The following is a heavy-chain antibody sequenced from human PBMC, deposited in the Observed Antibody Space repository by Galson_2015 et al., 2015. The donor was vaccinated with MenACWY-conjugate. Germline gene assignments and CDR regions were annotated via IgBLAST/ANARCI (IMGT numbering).Heavy chain of an antibody. Sequence: ETLSLTCAVSGGSISISNWWTWVRQPPGKGLEWIGEIYHSGSTNYTPSLKSRVTISVDKSKNQFSLKLTSVTAADTAVYYCARGYYDSSRYYSFDYWGQGTLVTVSS. V-gene: IGHV4-4*02. CDR2: IYHSGST. J-gene: IGHJ4*02. CDR1: GGSISISNW. CDR3: ARGYYDSSRYYSFDY. D-gene: IGHD3-22*01.